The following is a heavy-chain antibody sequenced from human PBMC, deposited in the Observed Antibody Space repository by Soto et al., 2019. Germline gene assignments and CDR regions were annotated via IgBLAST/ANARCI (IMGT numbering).Heavy chain of an antibody. V-gene: IGHV3-30*03. CDR2: ISYDGGNK. J-gene: IGHJ4*02. Sequence: QVQLVESGGGVVQPGRSLRLSCAASGFTFSSYGIHWVRQAPGKGLEWVAVISYDGGNKHYADSVQGRFTISRDNSKNTLYLQMNSLRAEDTAVYYCAIDTYYFDSSGYYVFDSWGQGTLFTVSS. CDR1: GFTFSSYG. CDR3: AIDTYYFDSSGYYVFDS. D-gene: IGHD3-22*01.